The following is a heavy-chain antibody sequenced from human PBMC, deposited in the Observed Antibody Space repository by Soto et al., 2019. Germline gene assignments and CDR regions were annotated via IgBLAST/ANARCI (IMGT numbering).Heavy chain of an antibody. CDR1: GGSFSGYY. CDR2: INHSGST. V-gene: IGHV4-34*01. Sequence: QVPLQQWGAGLLKPSETLSLTCAVYGGSFSGYYWSWIRQPPGKGLEWIGEINHSGSTNYNPSLKSRVTISVDTSKNQFSLKLSSVTAADTAVYYCARYNYDILTGYYSYWGQGTLVTVSS. CDR3: ARYNYDILTGYYSY. J-gene: IGHJ4*02. D-gene: IGHD3-9*01.